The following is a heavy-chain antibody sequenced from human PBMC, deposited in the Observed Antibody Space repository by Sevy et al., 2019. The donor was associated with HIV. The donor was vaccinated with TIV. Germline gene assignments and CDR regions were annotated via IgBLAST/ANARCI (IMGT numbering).Heavy chain of an antibody. Sequence: GGSLRLSCAASRFTFSDYYMSWIRQAPGMGLEWVSYISSGGTTMYYADSLKGRFTISRDNAKNSLYLQMNSLRAEDTAVYYCARVRYNYGSYYFDYWGQGTLVTVSS. CDR1: RFTFSDYY. J-gene: IGHJ4*02. D-gene: IGHD1-1*01. V-gene: IGHV3-11*01. CDR2: ISSGGTTM. CDR3: ARVRYNYGSYYFDY.